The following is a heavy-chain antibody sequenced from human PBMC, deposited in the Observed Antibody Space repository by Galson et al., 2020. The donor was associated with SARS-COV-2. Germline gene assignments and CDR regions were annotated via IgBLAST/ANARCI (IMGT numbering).Heavy chain of an antibody. J-gene: IGHJ3*01. CDR2: IHHSGST. V-gene: IGHV4-39*01. D-gene: IGHD3-22*01. Sequence: SETLSLTCTVSGGSIRSGSYYWSWIRQPPGKGLEWIGSIHHSGSTYYNPSLKSRATISVDTSKNQYSLRLSSVSAAATSVYYCARNILRGGTMIVLVPVVFDVWGQGTMVSVSS. CDR3: ARNILRGGTMIVLVPVVFDV. CDR1: GGSIRSGSYY.